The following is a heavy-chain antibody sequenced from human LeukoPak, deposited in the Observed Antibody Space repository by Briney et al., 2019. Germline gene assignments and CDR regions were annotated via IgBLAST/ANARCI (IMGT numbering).Heavy chain of an antibody. CDR2: ISSSSSYI. CDR1: GFIFSRYS. V-gene: IGHV3-21*01. CDR3: ARWGPGGNWNDVDY. Sequence: GGSLRLFCTASGFIFSRYSMNWVRQAPGKGLEWLSSISSSSSYIYYADSVKGRFTISRDNAKNSLYLQMNSLRAEDTAVYYCARWGPGGNWNDVDYWGQGTLVTVSS. D-gene: IGHD1-20*01. J-gene: IGHJ4*02.